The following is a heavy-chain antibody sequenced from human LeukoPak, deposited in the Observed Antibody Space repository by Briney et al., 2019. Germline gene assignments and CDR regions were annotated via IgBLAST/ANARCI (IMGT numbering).Heavy chain of an antibody. Sequence: ASVNVSCEASGYTFTVYYIHWVRQAPGLRLGWMGWINTNMGGTTYAQKFKGRITRTWDTSSSTVYRGLSMLRSEDTAVYYGASANILTGSAFYRWGKVTLVTVAS. CDR2: INTNMGGT. CDR3: ASANILTGSAFYR. V-gene: IGHV1-2*02. J-gene: IGHJ5*02. CDR1: GYTFTVYY. D-gene: IGHD3-9*01.